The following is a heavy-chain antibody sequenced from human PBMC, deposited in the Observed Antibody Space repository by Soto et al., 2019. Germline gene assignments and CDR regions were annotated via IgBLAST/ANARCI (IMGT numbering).Heavy chain of an antibody. CDR3: AYSSGWYRPFDY. CDR2: ISGSGGST. D-gene: IGHD6-19*01. Sequence: GGSLSLSCAASRFTFSSYAMTWVRQAPGKGLEWVSIISGSGGSTYYADSVKGRFTISRDNSKNTLYLQMNSLRAEDTAVYYCAYSSGWYRPFDYWGQGTLVTVSS. J-gene: IGHJ4*02. CDR1: RFTFSSYA. V-gene: IGHV3-23*01.